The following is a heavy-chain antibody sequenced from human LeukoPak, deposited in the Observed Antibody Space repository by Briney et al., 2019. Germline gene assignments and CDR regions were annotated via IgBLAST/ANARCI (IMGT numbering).Heavy chain of an antibody. Sequence: SATLSLTCTVSGGSVSSINYYWSWIRQPPGKGLEWFGYVFHSGSTNYNPSLKSRVTISVDTSRNQFSLRLSSVTAADTAVYYCARDVQRWLDLQYYYHGMDVWGQGTTVTVS. D-gene: IGHD6-19*01. CDR3: ARDVQRWLDLQYYYHGMDV. CDR1: GGSVSSINYY. V-gene: IGHV4-61*01. J-gene: IGHJ6*02. CDR2: VFHSGST.